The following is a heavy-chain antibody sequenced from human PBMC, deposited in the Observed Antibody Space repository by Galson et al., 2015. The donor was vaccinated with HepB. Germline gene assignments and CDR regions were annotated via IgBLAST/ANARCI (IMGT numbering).Heavy chain of an antibody. Sequence: SLRLSCAASGFTFTDYSMNWLRQAPGKDLEWVSSMNTYGSHIYYAESVKSRFTISRDNAKNSLYLQMNCLRAEDTAVYYCARSIPYTSSGDYWGQGTLVTVS. J-gene: IGHJ4*02. D-gene: IGHD6-6*01. CDR3: ARSIPYTSSGDY. V-gene: IGHV3-21*01. CDR1: GFTFTDYS. CDR2: MNTYGSHI.